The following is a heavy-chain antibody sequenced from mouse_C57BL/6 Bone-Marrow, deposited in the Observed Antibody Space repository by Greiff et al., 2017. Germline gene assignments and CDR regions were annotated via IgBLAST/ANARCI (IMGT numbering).Heavy chain of an antibody. CDR1: GYTFTSYW. V-gene: IGHV1-72*01. J-gene: IGHJ1*03. CDR3: AHGNYFYWYFAV. CDR2: IDPSSGGT. D-gene: IGHD2-1*01. Sequence: VQLQQPGAELVKPGASVKLSCKASGYTFTSYWMHWVKQRPGRGLEWIGRIDPSSGGTTYNEKFKSKATLTVDKPSSTAYMQLSSLTSEDSAVYDGAHGNYFYWYFAVWGRGTTVTVSS.